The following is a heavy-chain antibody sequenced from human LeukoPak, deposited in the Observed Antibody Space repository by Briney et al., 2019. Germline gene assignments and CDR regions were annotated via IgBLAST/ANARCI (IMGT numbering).Heavy chain of an antibody. Sequence: GGSLRLSCAASGFTFSSYVMSWVRKAPGKGLEWVSAISGSGGSTYYADSVKGRFTISRDNSKNTLYVQVNSLGTEDTAAYYCAKGSYYDSSGSFYFDYWGQGTLVTVSS. CDR3: AKGSYYDSSGSFYFDY. CDR2: ISGSGGST. D-gene: IGHD3-22*01. V-gene: IGHV3-23*01. CDR1: GFTFSSYV. J-gene: IGHJ4*02.